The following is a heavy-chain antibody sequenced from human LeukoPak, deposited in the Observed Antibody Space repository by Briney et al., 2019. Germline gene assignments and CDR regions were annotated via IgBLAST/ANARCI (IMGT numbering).Heavy chain of an antibody. Sequence: SETLSLTCTVSGGSISSSSYCWGWIRQPPGKGLEWIGSIYYSGSTYYNPSLKSRVTISVDTSKNQFSLKLSPVTAADTAVYYCAEIVGATIGYWGQGTLVTVSS. CDR1: GGSISSSSYC. D-gene: IGHD1-26*01. V-gene: IGHV4-39*01. CDR3: AEIVGATIGY. CDR2: IYYSGST. J-gene: IGHJ4*02.